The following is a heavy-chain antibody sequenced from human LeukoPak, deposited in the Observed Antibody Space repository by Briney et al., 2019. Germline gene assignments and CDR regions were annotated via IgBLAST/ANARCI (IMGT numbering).Heavy chain of an antibody. Sequence: GGSLRLSCAASGFIFSSYAMSWVRQAPGKGLEWVSAISSSGGSTYYADSVKGRFTISRDNSKNTLYLQMNSLRAEDTAVYYCAIRQTTVTFSSDYWGQGTLVTVSS. D-gene: IGHD4-17*01. V-gene: IGHV3-23*01. J-gene: IGHJ4*02. CDR2: ISSSGGST. CDR3: AIRQTTVTFSSDY. CDR1: GFIFSSYA.